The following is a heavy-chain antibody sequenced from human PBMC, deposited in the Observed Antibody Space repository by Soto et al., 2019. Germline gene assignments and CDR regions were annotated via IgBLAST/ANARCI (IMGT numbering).Heavy chain of an antibody. CDR2: IGGTGGTT. V-gene: IGHV3-23*01. Sequence: GGSLRLSCTASGFTFSSYAMSWVRQAPGKGLEWVSTIGGTGGTTFYADSVKGRFTISRDNSKNTLYLQMNSLRGEETAVYYCAEGYGMDVWGRGTTVTVSS. J-gene: IGHJ6*02. CDR3: AEGYGMDV. CDR1: GFTFSSYA.